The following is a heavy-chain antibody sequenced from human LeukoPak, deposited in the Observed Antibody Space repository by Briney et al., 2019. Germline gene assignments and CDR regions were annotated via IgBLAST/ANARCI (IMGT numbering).Heavy chain of an antibody. V-gene: IGHV1-69*05. CDR1: GGTFSSYA. D-gene: IGHD3-22*01. CDR3: ARNPGSVSSGYYHYSEYFHH. Sequence: SVKVSCKASGGTFSSYAITWVRQAPGQGLEWMGRIIPIFGTTHYAQKFQGRVTITMDGSTSTAYMELSSLRSEDTAVYYCARNPGSVSSGYYHYSEYFHHWGQGTLVTVSS. J-gene: IGHJ1*01. CDR2: IIPIFGTT.